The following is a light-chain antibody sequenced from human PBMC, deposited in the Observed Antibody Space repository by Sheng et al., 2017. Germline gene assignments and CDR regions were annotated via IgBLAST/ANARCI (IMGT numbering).Light chain of an antibody. Sequence: EIVMTQSPATLSVSPGERATLSCRASQSVSSNLAWYQQKPGQAPRLLIYGASTRATGIPARFSGSGSGTEFTLTISSLQSEDFAVYYCQQRSNWPPMYTFGQGTKLEI. CDR1: QSVSSN. CDR3: QQRSNWPPMYT. J-gene: IGKJ2*01. CDR2: GAS. V-gene: IGKV3-15*01.